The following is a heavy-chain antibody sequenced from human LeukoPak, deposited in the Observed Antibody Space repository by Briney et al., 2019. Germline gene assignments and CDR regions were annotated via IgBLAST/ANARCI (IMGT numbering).Heavy chain of an antibody. J-gene: IGHJ5*02. CDR1: GYTFTSYD. CDR3: AAGYSSSWYLGGMAP. D-gene: IGHD6-13*01. V-gene: IGHV1-8*01. CDR2: MNPNSGNT. Sequence: EASVKVSCKASGYTFTSYDINWVRQATGQGLEWMGWMNPNSGNTGYAQKFQGRVTMTRNTSISTAYMELSSLRSEDTAVYYCAAGYSSSWYLGGMAPWGQGTLVTVSS.